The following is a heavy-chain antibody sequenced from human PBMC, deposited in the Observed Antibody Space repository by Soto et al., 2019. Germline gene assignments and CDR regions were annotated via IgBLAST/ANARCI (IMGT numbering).Heavy chain of an antibody. CDR1: GFTFSSYA. CDR3: AYSSTPFDY. V-gene: IGHV3-23*01. J-gene: IGHJ4*02. D-gene: IGHD6-13*01. CDR2: IRGSGGST. Sequence: EVQLLESGGGLLQPGGSLRLSCAASGFTFSSYAMSWVRQAPGKGLEWVSAIRGSGGSTYYADSVKGRFTSSRDISKNTLYLQMNSLSAEDTAVYYCAYSSTPFDYWGQGTLVTVSS.